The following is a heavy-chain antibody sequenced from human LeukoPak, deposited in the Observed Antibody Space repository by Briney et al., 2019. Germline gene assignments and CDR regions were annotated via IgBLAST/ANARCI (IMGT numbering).Heavy chain of an antibody. CDR1: GFNFNNYN. CDR3: ASDIDTTALFVY. V-gene: IGHV3-69-1*01. J-gene: IGHJ4*02. Sequence: PGGSLRLSCAASGFNFNNYNMNWVRQAPGKGLEWVSSISTDNYQYYADSMKGRFTISRDNAKNSLYLQMNSLRVEDTAVYYCASDIDTTALFVYWGQGTLVTVSS. D-gene: IGHD2/OR15-2a*01. CDR2: ISTDNYQ.